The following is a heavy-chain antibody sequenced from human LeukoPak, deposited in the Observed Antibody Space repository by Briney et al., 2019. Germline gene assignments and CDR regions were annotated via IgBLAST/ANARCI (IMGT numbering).Heavy chain of an antibody. CDR3: ARQTGTPLPSIFDY. CDR2: ISGSVSST. Sequence: GGSLRLSCAASGFTFSSYAMSWVRQAPHKGLEWVSVISGSVSSTNYADSVKGRFTISRDNSKNTLYLQMNSLRAEDTAVYYCARQTGTPLPSIFDYWGQGTLVTVSS. D-gene: IGHD1-1*01. J-gene: IGHJ4*02. V-gene: IGHV3-23*01. CDR1: GFTFSSYA.